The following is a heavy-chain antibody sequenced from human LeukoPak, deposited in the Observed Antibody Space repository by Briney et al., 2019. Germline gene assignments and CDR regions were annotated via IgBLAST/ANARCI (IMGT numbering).Heavy chain of an antibody. CDR2: IYYSGST. D-gene: IGHD3-22*01. CDR1: GGSISSSSYY. Sequence: PSETLSLTCTVSGGSISSSSYYWGWIRQPPGKGLEWIGSIYYSGSTYYNPSLKSRVTISVDTSKNQFSLKLSSVTAADTAVYYCARGSYGPNTYYYDSSGYYQYYFDYWGQGTLVTVSS. J-gene: IGHJ4*02. CDR3: ARGSYGPNTYYYDSSGYYQYYFDY. V-gene: IGHV4-39*01.